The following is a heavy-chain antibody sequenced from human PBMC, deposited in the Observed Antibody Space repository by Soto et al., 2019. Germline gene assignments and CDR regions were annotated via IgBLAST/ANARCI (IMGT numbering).Heavy chain of an antibody. CDR3: ARRPTTPFDY. CDR2: IYHSGST. CDR1: GGSISSSNW. V-gene: IGHV4-4*02. Sequence: QVQLQESGPGLVKPSGTLSLTCAVSGGSISSSNWWRWVRQPPGKGLEWIGEIYHSGSTNYNPSLKSRVTLSVDKSRNQVARNLSSVTAADTAVYYCARRPTTPFDYWGQGTLVTVSS. J-gene: IGHJ4*02. D-gene: IGHD2-2*01.